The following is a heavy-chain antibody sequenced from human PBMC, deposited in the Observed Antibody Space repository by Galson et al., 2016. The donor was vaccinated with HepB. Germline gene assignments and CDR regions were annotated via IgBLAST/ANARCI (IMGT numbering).Heavy chain of an antibody. V-gene: IGHV4-4*02. CDR3: ASADQKSRHFDL. J-gene: IGHJ2*01. CDR2: IFHSGSV. CDR1: GGSIRSNNW. Sequence: SETLSLTCSVSGGSIRSNNWWSWVRQSPGKGLEWIGEIFHSGSVNYNPSLKSRVTLSVDKSKKQFFLNMTSVTAADTAVYFCASADQKSRHFDLWGRGTLVIVSS.